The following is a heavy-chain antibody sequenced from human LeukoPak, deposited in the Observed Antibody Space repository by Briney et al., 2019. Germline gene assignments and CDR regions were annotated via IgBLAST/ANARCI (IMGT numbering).Heavy chain of an antibody. CDR2: ISGDGAST. CDR1: GLTFNFYA. Sequence: GGSLRLSCAASGLTFNFYAMSWVRQAPGKGLEWVSAISGDGASTYYADSVKGRFSISRDNSKNTLFLQIKSLRVDDTAVYYCAQDAEEKGYGRPVEYFQHWGQGTLVSVSS. V-gene: IGHV3-23*01. J-gene: IGHJ1*01. CDR3: AQDAEEKGYGRPVEYFQH. D-gene: IGHD2-8*02.